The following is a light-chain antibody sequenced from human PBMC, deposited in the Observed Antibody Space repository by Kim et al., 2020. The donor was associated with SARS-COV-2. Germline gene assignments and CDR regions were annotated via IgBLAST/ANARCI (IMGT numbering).Light chain of an antibody. CDR1: SSNIGAGYD. CDR2: GNS. CDR3: QSRSV. V-gene: IGLV1-40*01. Sequence: QSVLTQPPSVSGAPGQRVTISCTGSSSNIGAGYDVHWYQQLPGTAPKLLIYGNSNRPSGVPDRFSGSKSGTSASLAITGLQAEDEADYYCQSRSVFGTGTKVTVL. J-gene: IGLJ1*01.